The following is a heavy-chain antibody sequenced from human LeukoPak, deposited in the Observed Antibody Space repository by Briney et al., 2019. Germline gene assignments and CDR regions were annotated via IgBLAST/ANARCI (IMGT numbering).Heavy chain of an antibody. Sequence: GGSLRLTCAASGFAFSNFSFHWVRQPPARELAWLAVILSHGRGENYAASLKGRFTISGDNSKNTLYLQMNSLRAEDTAVYFCAKVVRGVCGRGFDHWGQGTLVTVSS. J-gene: IGHJ4*02. CDR3: AKVVRGVCGRGFDH. CDR1: GFAFSNFS. V-gene: IGHV3-30*04. CDR2: ILSHGRGE. D-gene: IGHD3-16*02.